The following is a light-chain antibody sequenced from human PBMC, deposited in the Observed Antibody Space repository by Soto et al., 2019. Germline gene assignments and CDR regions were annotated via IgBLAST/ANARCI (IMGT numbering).Light chain of an antibody. CDR3: SSYTTSSITP. J-gene: IGLJ1*01. CDR1: SSAVGGYSY. CDR2: DVT. V-gene: IGLV2-14*03. Sequence: QSALTQPASVSGSPGQSITISCTGTSSAVGGYSYVSWYQHHPGKAPKLLIYDVTTRPSGVSDRFSGSKSGNTASLTISGLQAEDEADYYCSSYTTSSITPFGTGTKVTV.